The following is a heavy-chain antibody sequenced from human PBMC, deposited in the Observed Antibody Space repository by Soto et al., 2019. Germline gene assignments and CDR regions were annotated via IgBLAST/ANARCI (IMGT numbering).Heavy chain of an antibody. CDR2: IYHSGST. V-gene: IGHV4-30-2*01. CDR1: GGSISSGGYS. CDR3: ASYSGSYYKHFQH. D-gene: IGHD1-26*01. Sequence: PSETLSLTCAVSGGSISSGGYSWSWIRQPPGKGLEWIGYIYHSGSTYYNPSLKSRVTISVDRSKNQFSLKLSSVTAADTAVYYCASYSGSYYKHFQHWGQGTLVTVSS. J-gene: IGHJ1*01.